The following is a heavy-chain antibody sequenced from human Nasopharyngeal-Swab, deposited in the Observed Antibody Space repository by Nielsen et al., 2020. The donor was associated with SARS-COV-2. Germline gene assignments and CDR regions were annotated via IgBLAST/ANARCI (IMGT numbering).Heavy chain of an antibody. D-gene: IGHD7-27*01. CDR2: ISAYNGNT. V-gene: IGHV1-18*04. CDR1: GYTFNSYG. CDR3: ARAEERGRQTGRFGY. J-gene: IGHJ4*02. Sequence: ASVKVSCKASGYTFNSYGISWVRQAPGHGLEWMGWISAYNGNTNYAQKLQGRVSMTTDTSTSTAYMELRSLRSDDTAVYYCARAEERGRQTGRFGYWGQGTLVTVSS.